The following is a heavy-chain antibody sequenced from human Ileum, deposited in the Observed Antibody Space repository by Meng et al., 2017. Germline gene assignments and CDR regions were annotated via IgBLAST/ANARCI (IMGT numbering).Heavy chain of an antibody. CDR3: AKTRYSDYKYFYFDMDV. CDR1: GYSISSGYY. V-gene: IGHV4-38-2*01. J-gene: IGHJ6*02. CDR2: IYHTGST. Sequence: SETLSLTCAVSGYSISSGYYWGWIRQPPGKGLEWIGSIYHTGSTFHNPSLKSRVTLSVDSSKNQFSLRLSSVTAADTAVYYCAKTRYSDYKYFYFDMDVWGQGTTVTVSS. D-gene: IGHD5-12*01.